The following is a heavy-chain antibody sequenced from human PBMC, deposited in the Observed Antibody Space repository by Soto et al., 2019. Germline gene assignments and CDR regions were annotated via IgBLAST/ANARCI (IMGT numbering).Heavy chain of an antibody. CDR2: ISSSGSSI. V-gene: IGHV3-11*01. J-gene: IGHJ6*02. CDR3: ARGGGYRRADYYYGMNV. Sequence: QVQLVESGGALVKPGGSLTLSCAASGFTFSDYYMTWIRQAPGKGLAWVSYISSSGSSIYYADSVKGRFTISRDNAENSLYLQMKSLRAEYTAVYYCARGGGYRRADYYYGMNVWGQGTTVIVSS. CDR1: GFTFSDYY. D-gene: IGHD3-16*01.